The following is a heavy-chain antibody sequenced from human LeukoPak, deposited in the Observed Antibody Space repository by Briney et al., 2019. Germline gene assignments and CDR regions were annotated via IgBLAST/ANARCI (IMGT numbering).Heavy chain of an antibody. J-gene: IGHJ4*02. D-gene: IGHD6-6*01. CDR2: IYLGDSDA. CDR1: ENSFSSYW. Sequence: GESLKISCKGSENSFSSYWIGWVRQVPGKGLEWMGIIYLGDSDARYSPSFQGQVTISANKSISTAYLQWSSLKASDTAMYYCARLTTHSSSFYFDYWGQGTLVTVSS. V-gene: IGHV5-51*01. CDR3: ARLTTHSSSFYFDY.